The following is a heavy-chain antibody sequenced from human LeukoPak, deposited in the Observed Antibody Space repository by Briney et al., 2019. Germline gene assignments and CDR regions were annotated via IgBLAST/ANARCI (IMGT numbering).Heavy chain of an antibody. J-gene: IGHJ5*02. CDR1: GYSISSGYY. CDR3: APRERRFDP. V-gene: IGHV4-38-2*02. D-gene: IGHD1-26*01. Sequence: SETLSLTCTVSGYSISSGYYWGWIRQPPGKGLEWIGSIYHSGSTNYNPSLKSRVTISIDKSKSQFSLTLTSVTAADTAVYYCAPRERRFDPWGQGTLVTVSS. CDR2: IYHSGST.